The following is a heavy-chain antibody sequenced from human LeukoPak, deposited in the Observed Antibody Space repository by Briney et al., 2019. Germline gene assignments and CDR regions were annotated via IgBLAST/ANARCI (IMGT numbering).Heavy chain of an antibody. D-gene: IGHD2-15*01. CDR3: ARGSEGYCSGGGCYYGMDV. J-gene: IGHJ6*01. Sequence: GGSLRLSCAASGFTFSSYWMSWVRQAPGKGLEWAANIKQDGSEKYYVDSVNGRFTISRDNAKNSLYLQMNSLRAEDTAVYYCARGSEGYCSGGGCYYGMDVWGQGTTVTVSS. V-gene: IGHV3-7*01. CDR1: GFTFSSYW. CDR2: IKQDGSEK.